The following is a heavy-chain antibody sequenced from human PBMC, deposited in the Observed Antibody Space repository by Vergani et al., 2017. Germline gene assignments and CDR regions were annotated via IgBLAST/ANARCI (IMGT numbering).Heavy chain of an antibody. D-gene: IGHD5-12*01. V-gene: IGHV3-23*01. J-gene: IGHJ6*04. CDR2: ISGSGGST. CDR3: AKANPRNSGYDYLYYYHAMDV. CDR1: GFTFNHYA. Sequence: EVQLLESGGDLVQPGGSLRLSCAASGFTFNHYAMNWVRQAPGKGLEWVSGISGSGGSTYYAGSVKGRFTISRDSSKNTLYLQMNSLCAGDTAVYYCAKANPRNSGYDYLYYYHAMDVWGKGTTVTVS.